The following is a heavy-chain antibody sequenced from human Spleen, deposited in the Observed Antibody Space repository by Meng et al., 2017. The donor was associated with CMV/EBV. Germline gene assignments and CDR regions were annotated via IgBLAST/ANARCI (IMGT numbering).Heavy chain of an antibody. CDR3: ARVVRLNYYLDF. V-gene: IGHV4-39*07. CDR1: GGSHSSNPHY. D-gene: IGHD1-7*01. CDR2: IFHSGRT. Sequence: VSGGSHSSNPHYCAWIRQPPGKGLEWIGMIFHSGRTYYNPSLKTRVTLSVDTSNNQFSLKLGSVTASDTAVYYCARVVRLNYYLDFWGQGTLVTVSS. J-gene: IGHJ4*02.